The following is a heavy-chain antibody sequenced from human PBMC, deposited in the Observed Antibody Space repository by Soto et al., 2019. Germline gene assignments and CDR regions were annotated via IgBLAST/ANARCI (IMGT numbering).Heavy chain of an antibody. J-gene: IGHJ4*02. V-gene: IGHV3-23*01. CDR2: MSSGGGGT. Sequence: QSGGSLRLSCAASGFTFSSYAMSWVRQAPGKGLECVSAMSSGGGGTYYADSVKGRFTISRDNSKNTLYLQMNSLRAEDAAIYYCARELGSIFGVTPFDYWGQGTLVTVSS. CDR1: GFTFSSYA. D-gene: IGHD3-3*01. CDR3: ARELGSIFGVTPFDY.